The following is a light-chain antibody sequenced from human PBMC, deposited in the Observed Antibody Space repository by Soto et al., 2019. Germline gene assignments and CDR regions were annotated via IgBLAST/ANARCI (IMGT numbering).Light chain of an antibody. J-gene: IGLJ1*01. CDR3: SSYAGSYTYV. V-gene: IGLV2-11*01. CDR2: DVS. CDR1: SSDVGGSDY. Sequence: QSALTQPRSVSGSPGQSVTISCTGTSSDVGGSDYVSWYLLHPGKAPKLMIYDVSERPSGVPDRFSGSKSGNTASLTISGLQPEDEADYYCSSYAGSYTYVFGTGTKATVL.